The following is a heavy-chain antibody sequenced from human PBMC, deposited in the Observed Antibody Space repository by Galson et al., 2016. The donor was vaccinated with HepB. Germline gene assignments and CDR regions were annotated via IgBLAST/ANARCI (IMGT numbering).Heavy chain of an antibody. CDR3: TRDPASYN. J-gene: IGHJ4*02. D-gene: IGHD2-21*01. Sequence: SLRLSCAASGFTFSTSPMSWVRRAPGKGLEWLSSISGSGDRTYYTDSVKGRFTISRGTSKNTLYLQMSNLRVDDTALYYCTRDPASYNWGPGTLVPVSS. CDR1: GFTFSTSP. V-gene: IGHV3-23*01. CDR2: ISGSGDRT.